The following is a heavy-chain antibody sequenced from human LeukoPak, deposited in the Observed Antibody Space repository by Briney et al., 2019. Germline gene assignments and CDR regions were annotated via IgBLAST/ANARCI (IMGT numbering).Heavy chain of an antibody. Sequence: SETLSLTCTVSGGSISGYDWSWIRQPPGKGLEWIGYIYYTGSTNYNPSLKSRVTISVDTSKNQFSLKLSSVTAADTAVYYCARRYDSTLYYYYYMDVWGKGTTVTVSS. CDR3: ARRYDSTLYYYYYMDV. V-gene: IGHV4-59*08. J-gene: IGHJ6*03. CDR1: GGSISGYD. CDR2: IYYTGST. D-gene: IGHD3-22*01.